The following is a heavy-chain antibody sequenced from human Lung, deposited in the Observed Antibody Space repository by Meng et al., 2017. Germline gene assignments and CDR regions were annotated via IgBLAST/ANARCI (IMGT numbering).Heavy chain of an antibody. CDR3: ARGPTTMAHDFDY. CDR2: INHSGST. D-gene: IGHD4-11*01. CDR1: GASFSDYY. V-gene: IGHV4-34*01. J-gene: IGHJ4*02. Sequence: QGQLQQWGAGLLKPSEPPALTCVVSGASFSDYYWSWIRQPPGKGLEWIGEINHSGSTNYNPSLESRATISVDTSQNNLSLKLSSVTAADSAVYYCARGPTTMAHDFDYWGQGTLVTVSS.